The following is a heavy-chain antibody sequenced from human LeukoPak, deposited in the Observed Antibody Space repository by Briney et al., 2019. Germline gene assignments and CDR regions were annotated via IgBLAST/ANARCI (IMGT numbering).Heavy chain of an antibody. Sequence: ASVKGSCKASGGTFSSYAISWVRQAPGQGLEWMGGIIPIFGTANYAQKFQGRVTITTDESTSTAYMELSSLRSEDTAVYYCARSYYYDSSGYSLYAFDIWGQGTMVTVSS. V-gene: IGHV1-69*05. CDR1: GGTFSSYA. CDR3: ARSYYYDSSGYSLYAFDI. J-gene: IGHJ3*02. D-gene: IGHD3-22*01. CDR2: IIPIFGTA.